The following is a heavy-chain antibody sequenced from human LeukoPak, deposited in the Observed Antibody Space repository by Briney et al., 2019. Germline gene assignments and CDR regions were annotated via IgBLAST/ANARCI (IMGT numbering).Heavy chain of an antibody. V-gene: IGHV4-31*03. CDR2: IYYSGST. CDR1: GGSISSGGYS. D-gene: IGHD4-17*01. J-gene: IGHJ4*02. CDR3: ARDYGDYYFDY. Sequence: SQTLSLTCTVSGGSISSGGYSWSWIRQHPGKGLEWIGYIYYSGSTYYNPSLKSRVTISVDTSKNQFSLKLSSVTAADTAVYYCARDYGDYYFDYWGQGTLVTVSS.